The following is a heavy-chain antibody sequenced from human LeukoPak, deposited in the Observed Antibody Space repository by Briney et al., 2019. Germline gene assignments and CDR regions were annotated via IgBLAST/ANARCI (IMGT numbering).Heavy chain of an antibody. J-gene: IGHJ4*02. CDR2: IYSGGST. V-gene: IGHV3-53*05. CDR3: AGDDFSSGWSYHFDY. D-gene: IGHD6-19*01. Sequence: GGSLRLSCAASGFTVSSNYMSWVRQAPGKGLEWVSVIYSGGSTYYADSVKGRFTISRDNSKNTLYLQMNSLRAEDTAVYCCAGDDFSSGWSYHFDYWGQGTLVTVSS. CDR1: GFTVSSNY.